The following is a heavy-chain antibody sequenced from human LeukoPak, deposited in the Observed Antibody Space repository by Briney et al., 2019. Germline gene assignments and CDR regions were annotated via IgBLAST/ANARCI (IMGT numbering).Heavy chain of an antibody. CDR2: IYYSGST. D-gene: IGHD3-10*01. CDR1: GGSISSYY. CDR3: ARLSMEYYYGSGSYSSAFDI. V-gene: IGHV4-59*08. J-gene: IGHJ3*02. Sequence: PSETLSLTCTVSGGSISSYYWSWIRQPPGKGLEWIGYIYYSGSTYYNPSLKSRVTISVDTSKNQFSLKLSSVTAADTAVYYCARLSMEYYYGSGSYSSAFDIWGQGTMVTVSS.